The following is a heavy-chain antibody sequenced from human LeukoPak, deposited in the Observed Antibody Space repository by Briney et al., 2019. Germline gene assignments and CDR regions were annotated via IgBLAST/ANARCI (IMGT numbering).Heavy chain of an antibody. J-gene: IGHJ4*02. CDR2: INHSGST. D-gene: IGHD6-13*01. CDR1: GGSVSSSSYY. Sequence: SETLSLTCTVSGGSVSSSSYYWGWIRQPPGKGLEWIGEINHSGSTNYNPSLKSRVTISVDTSKNQFSLKLSSVTAADTAVYYCARGRPWIAAAAYDYWGQGTLVTVSS. CDR3: ARGRPWIAAAAYDY. V-gene: IGHV4-39*07.